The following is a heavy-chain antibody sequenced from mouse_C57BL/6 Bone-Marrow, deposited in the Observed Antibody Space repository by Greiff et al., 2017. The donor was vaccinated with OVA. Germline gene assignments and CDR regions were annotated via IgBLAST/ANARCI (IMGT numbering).Heavy chain of an antibody. D-gene: IGHD1-1*01. CDR1: GYTFTSYW. Sequence: VQLQQPGTELVKPGASVKLSCKASGYTFTSYWMHWVKQRPGQGLEWIGNINPSNGGTNYNEKFKSKATLTVDKSSSTAYMQLSRLTSEDSAVYYCAREGLVAPDFDYWGQGTTLTVSS. V-gene: IGHV1-53*01. J-gene: IGHJ2*01. CDR2: INPSNGGT. CDR3: AREGLVAPDFDY.